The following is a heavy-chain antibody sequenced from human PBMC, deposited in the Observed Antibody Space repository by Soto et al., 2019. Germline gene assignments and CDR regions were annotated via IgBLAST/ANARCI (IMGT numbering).Heavy chain of an antibody. CDR1: GFTFSSYG. J-gene: IGHJ6*02. V-gene: IGHV3-30*18. D-gene: IGHD2-21*02. CDR2: ISYDGSNR. CDR3: AKGSVTAIPYYYYGMDV. Sequence: PGGSLRLSCAASGFTFSSYGMHWVRQAPGKGLEWVAVISYDGSNRYYADSVKGRFTISRDNSKNTLYLQMNSLRAEDTAVYYCAKGSVTAIPYYYYGMDVWGQGTTVTVSS.